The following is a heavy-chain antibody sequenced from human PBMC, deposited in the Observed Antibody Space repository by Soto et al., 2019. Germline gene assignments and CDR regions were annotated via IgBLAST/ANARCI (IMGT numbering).Heavy chain of an antibody. V-gene: IGHV3-23*01. J-gene: IGHJ4*02. CDR3: AKYASSTLIAAVHTGYYFDS. CDR2: ISGSGSSS. CDR1: GFTFSNYA. D-gene: IGHD6-25*01. Sequence: DVHLLESGGGLVQPGGALRLSCAASGFTFSNYAMNWVRQAPGKGLEWVSGISGSGSSSYYTGSVKGRFSISRDNSQTKRYLQMDNLRAEDTALYYCAKYASSTLIAAVHTGYYFDSWGQGALVTVSS.